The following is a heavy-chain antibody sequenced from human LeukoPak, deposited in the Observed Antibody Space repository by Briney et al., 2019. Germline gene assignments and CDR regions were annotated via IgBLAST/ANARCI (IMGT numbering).Heavy chain of an antibody. CDR1: GGSFSGYY. D-gene: IGHD3-16*01. J-gene: IGHJ6*02. V-gene: IGHV4-34*01. CDR2: INHSAST. CDR3: ARDFRLRSSYYYGMDV. Sequence: SETLSLTCAVYGGSFSGYYWSWIRQSPGKGLEWIGDINHSASTNYNPSLKSRVTISVDTSKNQFSLKLSSVTAADTAVYYCARDFRLRSSYYYGMDVWGQGTTVTVSS.